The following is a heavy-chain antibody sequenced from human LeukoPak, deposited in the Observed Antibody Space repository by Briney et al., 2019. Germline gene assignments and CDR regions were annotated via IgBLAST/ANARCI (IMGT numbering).Heavy chain of an antibody. CDR3: ARLAPGDSYFYGMDV. CDR2: IYHSGST. D-gene: IGHD1-26*01. Sequence: PSETLSLTCAVSGASINTDFYYWGWIRQPPGKGLEWIVSIYHSGSTYYNPSRQGRTTISVKTSKKLFSLRLNSVTAADTAVYYCARLAPGDSYFYGMDVWGRGTTVTVSS. CDR1: GASINTDFYY. V-gene: IGHV4-39*01. J-gene: IGHJ6*02.